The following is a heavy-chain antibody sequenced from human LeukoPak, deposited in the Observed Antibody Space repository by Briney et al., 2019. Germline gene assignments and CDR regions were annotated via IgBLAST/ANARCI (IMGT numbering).Heavy chain of an antibody. D-gene: IGHD6-13*01. CDR3: AKDEAAAGARDAFDI. Sequence: GGSLRLSCAASGFTFSSYWMHWVRQAPGKGLVWVSRINSDGSSTSYADSVKGRFTISRDNAKNSLYLQMNSLRAEDMALYYCAKDEAAAGARDAFDIWGQGTMVTVSS. J-gene: IGHJ3*02. CDR2: INSDGSST. V-gene: IGHV3-74*01. CDR1: GFTFSSYW.